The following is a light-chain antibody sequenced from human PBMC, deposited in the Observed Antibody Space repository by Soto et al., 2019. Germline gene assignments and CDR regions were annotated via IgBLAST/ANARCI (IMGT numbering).Light chain of an antibody. CDR2: GAS. CDR1: QSLSNNY. V-gene: IGKV3-20*01. Sequence: DIVLTQSPATLSLSPRERSTLSFMPSQSLSNNYLAWYQEKPGQSPRLLFYGASTRAAGIPDRFSGSGSGTEFTLTISSLQPEDVAAYYCQHYNSYSEAFGQGTKVDIK. CDR3: QHYNSYSEA. J-gene: IGKJ1*01.